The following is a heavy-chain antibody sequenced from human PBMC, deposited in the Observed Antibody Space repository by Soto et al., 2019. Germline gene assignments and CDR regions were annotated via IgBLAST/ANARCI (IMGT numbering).Heavy chain of an antibody. CDR2: VSASGLNT. CDR1: GFTFSSYA. D-gene: IGHD1-1*01. V-gene: IGHV3-23*01. CDR3: AKDRPRRTSGYFFEY. Sequence: EVQLLESGGKLVQPGGSLTLSCAASGFTFSSYAMAWVRQAPGKGLEWVSGVSASGLNTDYADPVKGRFYISRDNSKNTVSLHMNSLRAEDTAWYYGAKDRPRRTSGYFFEYWGQGTPVTVSS. J-gene: IGHJ4*02.